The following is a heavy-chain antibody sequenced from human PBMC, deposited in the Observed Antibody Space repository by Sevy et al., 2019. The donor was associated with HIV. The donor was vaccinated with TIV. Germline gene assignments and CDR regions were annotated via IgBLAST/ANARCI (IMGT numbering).Heavy chain of an antibody. D-gene: IGHD2-8*01. V-gene: IGHV3-23*01. J-gene: IGHJ4*02. Sequence: GGSLRLSCAASGFAFYEYSMSWIRRAPGKGLEWVATLSFGCGKINYADSVKGRFTISRDNSKNSFYLQMDNLRVEDTALYYCARVGCSRPHDYWGQGTRVTVSS. CDR3: ARVGCSRPHDY. CDR1: GFAFYEYS. CDR2: LSFGCGKI.